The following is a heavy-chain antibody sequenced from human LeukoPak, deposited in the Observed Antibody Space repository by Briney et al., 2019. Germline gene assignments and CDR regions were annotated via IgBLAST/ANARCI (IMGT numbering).Heavy chain of an antibody. J-gene: IGHJ4*02. CDR1: GASVSGSNYY. V-gene: IGHV4-39*01. CDR2: IYSSGST. D-gene: IGHD1-26*01. CDR3: AKSGGYGLIDY. Sequence: SGTLSLTCAVSGASVSGSNYYWGWIRQPPGKGLEWIGNIYSSGSTYYNASLQSRVTISIDTSKNQFSLRLNSVTAADTAMYFCAKSGGYGLIDYWGQGTRVIVSS.